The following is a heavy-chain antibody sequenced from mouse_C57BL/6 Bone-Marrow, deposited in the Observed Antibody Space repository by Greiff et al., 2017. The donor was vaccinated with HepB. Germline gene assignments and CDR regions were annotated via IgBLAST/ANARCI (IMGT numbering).Heavy chain of an antibody. Sequence: EVMLVESGGGLVQSGRSLRLSCATSGFTFSDFYMEWVRQAPGKGLEWIAASRNKANDYTTEYSASVKGRFIVSRDTSQSILYLQMNALRAEDTAIYYCARYGSWYFDVWGTGTTVTVSS. CDR1: GFTFSDFY. CDR3: ARYGSWYFDV. D-gene: IGHD1-1*01. J-gene: IGHJ1*03. V-gene: IGHV7-1*01. CDR2: SRNKANDYTT.